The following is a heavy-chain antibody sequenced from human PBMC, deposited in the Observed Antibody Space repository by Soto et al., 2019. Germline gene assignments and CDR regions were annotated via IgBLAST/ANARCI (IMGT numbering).Heavy chain of an antibody. V-gene: IGHV3-13*05. CDR1: GFSFRDYD. CDR2: LGAARDP. CDR3: ARAYLGRLPRRADYYYAMDV. D-gene: IGHD1-26*01. Sequence: EVQLVESGGGSVQPGESLRLSCEASGFSFRDYDMHWVRQRKGKGLEWVSALGAARDPYYVGSVKGRFSVSRDNAQNSLFLQMNNLRVDATAVYFCARAYLGRLPRRADYYYAMDVWGRGTTVTVSS. J-gene: IGHJ6*02.